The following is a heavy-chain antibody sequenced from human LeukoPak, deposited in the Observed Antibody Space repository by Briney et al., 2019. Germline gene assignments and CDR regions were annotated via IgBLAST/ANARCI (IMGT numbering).Heavy chain of an antibody. CDR3: TRHMPALTPAFDY. J-gene: IGHJ4*02. CDR1: GFTFSSYA. V-gene: IGHV3-73*01. CDR2: IRSKANSYAT. D-gene: IGHD4-23*01. Sequence: GGSLRLSCTASGFTFSSYALSWVRQASGKGLEWVGRIRSKANSYATAYAASVKGRFTISRDDSKNTAYLQMNSLKTEDTAVYYCTRHMPALTPAFDYWGQGTLVTVSS.